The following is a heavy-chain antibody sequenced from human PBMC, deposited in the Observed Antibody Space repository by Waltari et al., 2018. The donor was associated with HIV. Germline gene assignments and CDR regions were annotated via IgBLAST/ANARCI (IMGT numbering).Heavy chain of an antibody. D-gene: IGHD3-10*01. CDR2: IYYSGST. Sequence: QLQLQESGPGLVKPSETLSLTCTVSGGSISSSSYYWGWIRQPPGKGLEWIGSIYYSGSTYYNPSLKSRGTRSVDTSKNQFSLKLSSVTAADTAVYYCARLWGQGRLPYCDYWGQGTLVTVSS. J-gene: IGHJ4*02. CDR1: GGSISSSSYY. V-gene: IGHV4-39*07. CDR3: ARLWGQGRLPYCDY.